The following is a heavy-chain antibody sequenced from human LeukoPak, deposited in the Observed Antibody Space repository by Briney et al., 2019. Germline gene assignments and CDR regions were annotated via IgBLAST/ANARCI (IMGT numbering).Heavy chain of an antibody. V-gene: IGHV3-30*18. CDR2: ISYDGSNK. CDR3: AKGGYYDSSSPFDY. J-gene: IGHJ4*02. CDR1: GFTFSSYG. D-gene: IGHD3-22*01. Sequence: GGSLRLSCAASGFTFSSYGMHWVRQAPGKGLEWVAVISYDGSNKYYADSVKGRFTISRDNSKNTLYLQMNSLRAEDTAVYYCAKGGYYDSSSPFDYRGQGTLVTVSS.